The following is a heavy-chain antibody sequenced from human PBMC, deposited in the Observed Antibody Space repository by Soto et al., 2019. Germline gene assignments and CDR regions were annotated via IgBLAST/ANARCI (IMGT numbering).Heavy chain of an antibody. J-gene: IGHJ5*02. CDR2: ISSSSSYI. CDR3: ARARGNYDILTGYGRLDP. V-gene: IGHV3-21*01. CDR1: GFTFSSYS. D-gene: IGHD3-9*01. Sequence: PGGSLRLSCAASGFTFSSYSMNWVRQAPGKGLEWVSSISSSSSYIYYADSVKGRFTISRDNAKNSLYLQMNSLRAEDTAVYYCARARGNYDILTGYGRLDPWGQGTLVTVSS.